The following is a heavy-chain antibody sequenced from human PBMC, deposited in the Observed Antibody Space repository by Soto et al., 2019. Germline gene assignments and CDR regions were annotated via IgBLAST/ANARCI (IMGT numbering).Heavy chain of an antibody. CDR1: GGSISSGGYY. D-gene: IGHD3-22*01. J-gene: IGHJ4*02. Sequence: SETLSLTCTVSGGSISSGGYYWSWIRQHPGKGLEWIGYIYYSGSTYYNPSLKSRVTISVDTSKNQFSLKLSSVTAADTAVYYCASGIWDYDSSGYYFDYWGQGTLVTVSS. CDR2: IYYSGST. V-gene: IGHV4-31*03. CDR3: ASGIWDYDSSGYYFDY.